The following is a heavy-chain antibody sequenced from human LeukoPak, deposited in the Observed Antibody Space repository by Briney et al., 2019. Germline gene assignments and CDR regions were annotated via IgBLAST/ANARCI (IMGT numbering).Heavy chain of an antibody. CDR1: GFIFSSYW. Sequence: GGSLRLSCAASGFIFSSYWMQWVRQAPGKGLVWVSLINTDGTTTNYADSVKGRFTISRDNAKNTLYLQMNSLRAEDTAVYYCARGMHGSGSDYWGQGTLVTVSS. CDR2: INTDGTTT. D-gene: IGHD1-26*01. CDR3: ARGMHGSGSDY. J-gene: IGHJ4*02. V-gene: IGHV3-74*01.